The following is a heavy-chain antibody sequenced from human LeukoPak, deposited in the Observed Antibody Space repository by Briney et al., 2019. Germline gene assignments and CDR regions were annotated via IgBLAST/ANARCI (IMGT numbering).Heavy chain of an antibody. CDR1: GFTFSSYW. Sequence: GGSLRLSCAASGFTFSSYWMSWVRQAPGKGLERVANIKQDGSEKYYVDSVKGRFTISRDNAKNSLYLQMNSLRAEDTAVYYCARDGYSYGNYYYGMDVWGQGTTVTVSS. D-gene: IGHD5-18*01. CDR3: ARDGYSYGNYYYGMDV. J-gene: IGHJ6*02. CDR2: IKQDGSEK. V-gene: IGHV3-7*01.